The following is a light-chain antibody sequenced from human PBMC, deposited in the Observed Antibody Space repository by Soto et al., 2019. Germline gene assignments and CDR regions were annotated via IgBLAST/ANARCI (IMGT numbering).Light chain of an antibody. CDR3: QQYGSTPKT. J-gene: IGKJ2*01. V-gene: IGKV3-20*01. CDR2: GAS. CDR1: QRVRSSY. Sequence: EIVLTQSPGTLSLSPGERATLSCRASQRVRSSYLAWFQQKPGQAPRLLIYGASSRATGIPDRFSGSESGTDFTLTISRLEPEDFAVYYCQQYGSTPKTFGQGTKLEIK.